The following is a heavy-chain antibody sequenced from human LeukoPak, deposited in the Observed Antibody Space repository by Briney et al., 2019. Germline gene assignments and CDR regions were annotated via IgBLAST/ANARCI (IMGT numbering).Heavy chain of an antibody. Sequence: GGSLRLSCAASGLTFSIYWMHWVRQAPGKGLVWVPRINSDGSSTSYADSVKGRFTISRDNAKNTLYLQMNSLRAEDTAVYYCARDEDWSGYYGAFDIWGQGTMVTVSS. J-gene: IGHJ3*02. V-gene: IGHV3-74*01. CDR2: INSDGSST. CDR1: GLTFSIYW. CDR3: ARDEDWSGYYGAFDI. D-gene: IGHD3-3*01.